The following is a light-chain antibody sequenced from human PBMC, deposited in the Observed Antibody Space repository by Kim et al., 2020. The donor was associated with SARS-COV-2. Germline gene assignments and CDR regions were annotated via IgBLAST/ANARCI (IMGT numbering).Light chain of an antibody. CDR3: AAWDDSLNVVV. J-gene: IGLJ2*01. Sequence: GQRVTSSCSARTSNVASNAVNWYQQLPGTAPKLLVYKSDQRPSEVPDRFSASKSGTSASLAINGLQSEDEADYYCAAWDDSLNVVVFGGGTQLTVL. CDR1: TSNVASNA. V-gene: IGLV1-44*01. CDR2: KSD.